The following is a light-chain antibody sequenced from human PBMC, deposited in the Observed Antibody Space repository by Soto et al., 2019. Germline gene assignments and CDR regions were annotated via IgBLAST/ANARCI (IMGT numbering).Light chain of an antibody. J-gene: IGLJ1*01. CDR3: SSYAGSNNPYV. CDR2: DVS. Sequence: QSALTQPPSASGSPGQSVTISCTGTSSDVGGYNYVSWYQQHPGKAPKLMIYDVSKRPSGVPDRFSGSKSGNTASLTVSGRQAEDEADDYCSSYAGSNNPYVFGTGTKLTVL. CDR1: SSDVGGYNY. V-gene: IGLV2-8*01.